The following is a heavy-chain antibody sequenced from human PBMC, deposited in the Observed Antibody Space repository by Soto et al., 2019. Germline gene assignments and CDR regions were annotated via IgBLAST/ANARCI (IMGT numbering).Heavy chain of an antibody. Sequence: GASVKGSCKASVYTFTRDDGNWGRQATGQGLEWMGWMNPNSGDTGYAQKFQGRVTMTRNTSISTAYMELSSLRSEDTAVYYCARGELLWFGELLRWGQGTLVTVSS. V-gene: IGHV1-8*01. CDR2: MNPNSGDT. D-gene: IGHD3-10*01. J-gene: IGHJ4*02. CDR3: ARGELLWFGELLR. CDR1: VYTFTRDD.